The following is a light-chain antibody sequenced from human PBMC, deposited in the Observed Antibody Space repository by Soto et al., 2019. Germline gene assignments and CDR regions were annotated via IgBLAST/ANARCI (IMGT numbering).Light chain of an antibody. CDR1: QSVSSSY. CDR2: GAS. J-gene: IGKJ1*01. CDR3: QQDGSSRT. Sequence: EIVLTQSPGTLSLSPGERATLSCRASQSVSSSYLAWYQQKPGQAPRLLIYGASSRATGIPDRFGGSGSGTXXXXTXXXLEPEDFAVYYCQQDGSSRTFGQGTKVEIK. V-gene: IGKV3-20*01.